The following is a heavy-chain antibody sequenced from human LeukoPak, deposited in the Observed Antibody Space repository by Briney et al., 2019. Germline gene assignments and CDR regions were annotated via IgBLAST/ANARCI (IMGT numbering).Heavy chain of an antibody. Sequence: PSETLSLTCTVSGGSISSCSYYWGWIRQPLGKGLEWIGSIYYSGSTYYNPSLKSRVTISVDTSKNQFSLKLSSVTAADTAVYYCARHNKQQLVLGGAFDIWGQGTMVTVSS. CDR3: ARHNKQQLVLGGAFDI. D-gene: IGHD6-13*01. V-gene: IGHV4-39*01. CDR2: IYYSGST. CDR1: GGSISSCSYY. J-gene: IGHJ3*02.